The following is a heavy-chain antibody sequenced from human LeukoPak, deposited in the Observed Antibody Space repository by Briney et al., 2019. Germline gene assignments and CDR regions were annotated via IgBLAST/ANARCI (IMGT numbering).Heavy chain of an antibody. CDR3: ARDLPYYGSGDAFDI. J-gene: IGHJ3*02. CDR2: IYYSGST. CDR1: GGSISSSY. Sequence: SETLSLTCTVSGGSISSSYWSWIRQPPGRGLEWIGYIYYSGSTNYNPSLKSRVTISVDTSKNQFSLKLSSVTAADTAVYYCARDLPYYGSGDAFDIWGQGTMVTVSS. V-gene: IGHV4-59*01. D-gene: IGHD3-10*01.